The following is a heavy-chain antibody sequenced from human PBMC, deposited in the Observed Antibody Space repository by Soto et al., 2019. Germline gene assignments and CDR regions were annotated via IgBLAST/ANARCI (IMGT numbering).Heavy chain of an antibody. Sequence: SQTLSLTCAVYGGSFSGYYWSWIRQPPGKGLEWIGEINHSGSTNYNPSLKSRVTISVDTSKNQFSLKLSSVTAADTAVYYCARGATADQYSSSWYPYLDYWGQGTLVTVSS. V-gene: IGHV4-34*01. CDR1: GGSFSGYY. CDR3: ARGATADQYSSSWYPYLDY. D-gene: IGHD6-13*01. J-gene: IGHJ4*02. CDR2: INHSGST.